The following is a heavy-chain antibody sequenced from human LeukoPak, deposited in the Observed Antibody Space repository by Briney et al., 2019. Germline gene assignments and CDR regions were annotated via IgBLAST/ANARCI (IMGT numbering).Heavy chain of an antibody. CDR1: GGSFSGYY. J-gene: IGHJ3*02. D-gene: IGHD3-9*01. CDR3: ARGSPYYDILTGQGAFDI. CDR2: INHSGST. V-gene: IGHV4-34*01. Sequence: SETLSLTCAVYGGSFSGYYWSWIRQPPPKGMELMGEINHSGSTNYNPSLKSRVTMSVDTSKNQFSLKLSSVTAADTAVYYCARGSPYYDILTGQGAFDIWGQGTMVTVSS.